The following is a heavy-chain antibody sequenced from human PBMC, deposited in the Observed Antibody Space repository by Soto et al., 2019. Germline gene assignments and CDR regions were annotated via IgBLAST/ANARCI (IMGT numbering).Heavy chain of an antibody. J-gene: IGHJ4*02. CDR2: IYYSGST. CDR1: GGSISSYY. CDR3: ARGRIQLWYTFDY. Sequence: SETLSLTFTVSGGSISSYYWSWIRQPPGKGLEWIGYIYYSGSTNYNPSLKSRVTISVDTSKNQFSLKLSSVTAADTAVYYCARGRIQLWYTFDYWGQGTLVTVS. V-gene: IGHV4-59*01. D-gene: IGHD5-18*01.